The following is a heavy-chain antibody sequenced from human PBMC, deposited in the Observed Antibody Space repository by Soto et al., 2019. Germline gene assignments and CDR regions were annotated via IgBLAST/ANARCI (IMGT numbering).Heavy chain of an antibody. CDR1: GYTFTAND. J-gene: IGHJ6*02. D-gene: IGHD2-21*01. CDR3: ARERFQVISDGMDV. CDR2: MNPDSGGT. Sequence: ASVKVSCKASGYTFTANDINWLRQATGQGLEWMGWMNPDSGGTSYAQKFQGRVTLSGDTSINTAYLELSSLRFDDAAVYFCARERFQVISDGMDVWGQGTTVTVSS. V-gene: IGHV1-2*02.